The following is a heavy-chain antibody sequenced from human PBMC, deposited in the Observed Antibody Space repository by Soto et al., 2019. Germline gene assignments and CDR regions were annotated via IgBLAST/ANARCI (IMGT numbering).Heavy chain of an antibody. V-gene: IGHV3-21*01. D-gene: IGHD3-22*01. CDR2: ISSSSTYI. CDR1: GFACSSYS. CDR3: ARDSYYYDTRGYRY. Sequence: PGGSLILSWAASGFACSSYSVNWVRQAPGKGLEWVSSISSSSTYIYYADSVKGLFTISRHNAKNSLYLQMNSLRAEDTAVYYCARDSYYYDTRGYRYWGQGTLVTVSS. J-gene: IGHJ4*02.